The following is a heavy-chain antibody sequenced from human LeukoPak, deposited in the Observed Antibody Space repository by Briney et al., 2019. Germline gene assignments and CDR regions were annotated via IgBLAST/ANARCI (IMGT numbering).Heavy chain of an antibody. CDR2: IYYSGTT. D-gene: IGHD3-10*01. J-gene: IGHJ4*02. CDR1: GASINTYY. Sequence: SETLSLTCTVSGASINTYYWSWIRQPPGKGLEWIGYIYYSGTTSYNPSLKTRVTISIDTSKNQFSLKLSSVTAADTAVYYCARVPRPMASPYYFDYWGQGTLVTVSS. V-gene: IGHV4-59*01. CDR3: ARVPRPMASPYYFDY.